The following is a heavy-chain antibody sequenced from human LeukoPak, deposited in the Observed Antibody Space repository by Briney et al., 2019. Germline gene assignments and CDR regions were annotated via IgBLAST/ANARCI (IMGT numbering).Heavy chain of an antibody. D-gene: IGHD3-3*01. CDR1: GGTFSSYA. Sequence: GSSVNVSCKASGGTFSSYAISWVRQAPGQGLEWMGGIIPIFGTANYAQKFQGRVTITADESTSTAYMELSSLRSEDTAVYYCACGGVVIKEGYYYYGMDVWGQGTTVTVSS. V-gene: IGHV1-69*01. CDR2: IIPIFGTA. CDR3: ACGGVVIKEGYYYYGMDV. J-gene: IGHJ6*02.